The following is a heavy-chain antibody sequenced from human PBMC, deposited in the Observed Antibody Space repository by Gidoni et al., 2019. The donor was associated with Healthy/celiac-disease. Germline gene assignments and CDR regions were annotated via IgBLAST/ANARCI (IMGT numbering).Heavy chain of an antibody. CDR2: INPNSGGT. D-gene: IGHD2-15*01. J-gene: IGHJ4*02. CDR1: GYTFTGYY. Sequence: QVQLVQSGAEVKKPGASVKVSCKASGYTFTGYYMHWVRQAPGQGLEWMGWINPNSGGTNYAQKFQVRVTMTRDTSISTAYMELSRLRSDDTAVYYCARASHGGGVAATLGVDYWGQGTLVTVSS. V-gene: IGHV1-2*02. CDR3: ARASHGGGVAATLGVDY.